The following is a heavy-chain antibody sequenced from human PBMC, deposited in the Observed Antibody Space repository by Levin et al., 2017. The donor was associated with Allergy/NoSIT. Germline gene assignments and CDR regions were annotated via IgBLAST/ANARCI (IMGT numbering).Heavy chain of an antibody. J-gene: IGHJ5*02. CDR2: IYTSGST. V-gene: IGHV4-4*07. D-gene: IGHD2-2*01. CDR3: ARVSPGYCSSTSCYSDWFDP. CDR1: GGSISSYY. Sequence: SETLSLTCTVSGGSISSYYWSWIRQPAGKGLEWIGRIYTSGSTNYNPSLKSRVTMSVDTSKNQFSLKLSSVTAADTAVYYCARVSPGYCSSTSCYSDWFDPWGQGTLVTVSS.